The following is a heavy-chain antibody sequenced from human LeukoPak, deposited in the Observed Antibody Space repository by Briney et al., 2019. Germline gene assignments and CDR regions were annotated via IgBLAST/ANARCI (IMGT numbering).Heavy chain of an antibody. V-gene: IGHV3-23*01. D-gene: IGHD3-22*01. Sequence: GGYLRRYCAASGFTFSSYAMSWVRQAPGKGLEWVSAISGSGGSTYYADSVKGRFTISRDNSKNTLYLQMNSLRAEDTAVYYCAKDGTYYYDSSGPPFDYWGQGTLVTVSS. CDR1: GFTFSSYA. J-gene: IGHJ4*02. CDR2: ISGSGGST. CDR3: AKDGTYYYDSSGPPFDY.